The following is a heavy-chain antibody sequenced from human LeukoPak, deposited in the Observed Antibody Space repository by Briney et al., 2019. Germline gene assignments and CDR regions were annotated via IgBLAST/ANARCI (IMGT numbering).Heavy chain of an antibody. CDR1: GGSISTYY. D-gene: IGHD6-13*01. J-gene: IGHJ6*02. CDR2: IYYSGNT. Sequence: PSETLSLTCTVSGGSISTYYWSWIRQPPGKKLEWIGYIYYSGNTNNNPSLKSRLTMSIVTSKNQFSLRLSSVTAADTAVYYCARDETSSSWHYFYYGMDVWGQGTTVTVSS. V-gene: IGHV4-59*01. CDR3: ARDETSSSWHYFYYGMDV.